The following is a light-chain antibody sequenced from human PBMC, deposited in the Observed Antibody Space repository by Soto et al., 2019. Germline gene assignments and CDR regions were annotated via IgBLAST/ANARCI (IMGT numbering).Light chain of an antibody. J-gene: IGLJ2*01. Sequence: QSALIQFRSVSGSPGQSVTISCTGTRRDLGAYNYVSWYQQHPGKAPKLMIYDVNRRPSGVPDRFSGSKSGNTASLTISGLQVEDEADYYCCSFAGSYTVFGGGTKLTVL. CDR2: DVN. V-gene: IGLV2-11*01. CDR1: RRDLGAYNY. CDR3: CSFAGSYTV.